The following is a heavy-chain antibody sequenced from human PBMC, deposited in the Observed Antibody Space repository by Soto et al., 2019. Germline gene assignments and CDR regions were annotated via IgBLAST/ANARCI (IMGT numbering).Heavy chain of an antibody. Sequence: QVLLRESGPGLVKPSETLSLTCSVSGGSISSVGSYMSWIRQHPGKGLAWIGYIFYSGSTYYSPSLRSRVTISLDMSKNQFSLTLTYVTAADTAVYYCAKDLSGGQLGYWGQGTLVTVSS. D-gene: IGHD1-26*01. CDR1: GGSISSVGSY. V-gene: IGHV4-31*03. CDR2: IFYSGST. CDR3: AKDLSGGQLGY. J-gene: IGHJ4*02.